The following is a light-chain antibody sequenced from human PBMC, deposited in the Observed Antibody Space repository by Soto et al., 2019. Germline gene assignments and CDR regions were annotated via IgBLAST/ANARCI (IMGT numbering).Light chain of an antibody. CDR2: GAS. CDR1: QSVTNRY. CDR3: HEYRTSPPST. V-gene: IGKV3-20*01. Sequence: YSRASQSVTNRYLAWYQHKPGQAPRLLIYGASTRATGIPDRFSGSVLETDFSLTISRLEPEDFAVYFFHEYRTSPPSTVGQGTRLEIK. J-gene: IGKJ5*01.